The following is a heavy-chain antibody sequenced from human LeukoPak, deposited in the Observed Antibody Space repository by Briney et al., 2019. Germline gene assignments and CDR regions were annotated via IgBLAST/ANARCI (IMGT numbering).Heavy chain of an antibody. J-gene: IGHJ3*02. Sequence: ASVKVSCKASGYTFTTFGINWVRQAPGQGLEWMGWINTNTGKPTYAQGFTGRFVFSLDTSVSTAYLQISSLKAEDTAVYFCAKDPPYSSSWPDALDIWGQGTMVTVSS. CDR1: GYTFTTFG. V-gene: IGHV7-4-1*02. CDR3: AKDPPYSSSWPDALDI. D-gene: IGHD6-13*01. CDR2: INTNTGKP.